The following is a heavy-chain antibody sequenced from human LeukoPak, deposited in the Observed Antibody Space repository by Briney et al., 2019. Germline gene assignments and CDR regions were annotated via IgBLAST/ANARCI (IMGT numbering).Heavy chain of an antibody. Sequence: SQTLSLTCTVSGGSISSGDYYWSWIRQPPGKGLEWIGYIYYSGSTYYNPSLKSRVTISVDTSKNQFSLKLSSVTAADTAVYYCASLDYGDYYLDYWGQGTLVTVSS. CDR2: IYYSGST. V-gene: IGHV4-30-4*01. J-gene: IGHJ4*02. D-gene: IGHD4-17*01. CDR3: ASLDYGDYYLDY. CDR1: GGSISSGDYY.